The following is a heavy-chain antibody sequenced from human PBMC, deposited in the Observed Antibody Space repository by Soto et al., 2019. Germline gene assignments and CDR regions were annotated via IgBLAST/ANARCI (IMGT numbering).Heavy chain of an antibody. V-gene: IGHV1-2*04. D-gene: IGHD2-2*02. CDR2: INPNSGGT. CDR3: AREYTAWPLAYGLDV. Sequence: ASVKVSCKASGYTFTGYYMHWVRQAPGQGLEWMGWINPNSGGTNYAQKFQGWVTMTRNTSISTAYMELSRLRSDDTAVYYCAREYTAWPLAYGLDVWGQGTTVTVSS. CDR1: GYTFTGYY. J-gene: IGHJ6*02.